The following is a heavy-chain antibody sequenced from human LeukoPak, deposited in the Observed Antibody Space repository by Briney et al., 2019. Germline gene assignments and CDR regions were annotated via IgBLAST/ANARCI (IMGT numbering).Heavy chain of an antibody. Sequence: PGGTLRLSCAASGFTFSIYGMSWVRQAPGKGLEWVSAISGSGDRTYYADSVKGRFTISRDNAKNTLYLQMNSLRAEDTAVYYCARGRGLAVAGTSGAFDIWGQGTMVTVSS. CDR2: ISGSGDRT. CDR1: GFTFSIYG. CDR3: ARGRGLAVAGTSGAFDI. V-gene: IGHV3-23*01. D-gene: IGHD6-19*01. J-gene: IGHJ3*02.